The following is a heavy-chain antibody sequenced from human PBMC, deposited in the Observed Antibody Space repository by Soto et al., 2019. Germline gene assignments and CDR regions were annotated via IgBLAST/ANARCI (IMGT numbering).Heavy chain of an antibody. CDR2: IYPSGTI. CDR3: ATYGAFAKYYFDY. CDR1: GGPFTEYY. D-gene: IGHD2-8*01. J-gene: IGHJ4*02. V-gene: IGHV4-34*01. Sequence: SETLSLTCAVYGGPFTEYYWNWVRQYPGKGLEWIGCIYPSGTIFYNPSLNSRVTISLDMSTNQFSLRLNSVTAADTAVYYCATYGAFAKYYFDYWGRGALVTVSS.